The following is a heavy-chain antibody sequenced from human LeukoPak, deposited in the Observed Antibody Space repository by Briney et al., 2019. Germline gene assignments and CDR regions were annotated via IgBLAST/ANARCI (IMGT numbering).Heavy chain of an antibody. CDR3: AKHTSYYYYYMDV. D-gene: IGHD3-3*01. CDR2: ISYDGSNK. J-gene: IGHJ6*03. CDR1: GFTFSSYA. V-gene: IGHV3-30-3*02. Sequence: HPGGSLRLSCAASGFTFSSYAMHWVRQAPGKGLEWVAVISYDGSNKYYADSVKGRFTISRDNSKNTLYLQMNSLRAADTAVYYCAKHTSYYYYYMDVWGKGTTVTVSS.